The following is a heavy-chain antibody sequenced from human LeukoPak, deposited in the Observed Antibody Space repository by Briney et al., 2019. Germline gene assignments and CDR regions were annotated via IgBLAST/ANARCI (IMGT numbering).Heavy chain of an antibody. Sequence: ASVKVSCKASGYTFTSYGISWVRQAPGQGLEWMGWISAYNGNTNYAQKFQGRVTITADKSTSTAYMELSSLRSEDTAVYYCARDGLWFGEFRYFQHWGQGTLVTVSS. J-gene: IGHJ1*01. V-gene: IGHV1-18*01. CDR2: ISAYNGNT. D-gene: IGHD3-10*01. CDR3: ARDGLWFGEFRYFQH. CDR1: GYTFTSYG.